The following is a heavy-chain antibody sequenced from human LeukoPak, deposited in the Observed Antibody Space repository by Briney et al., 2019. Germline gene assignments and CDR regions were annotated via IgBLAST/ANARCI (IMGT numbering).Heavy chain of an antibody. Sequence: ASVKVSCKASGYTFTSYGISWVRQAPGRGLEWMGWISAYNGNTNYAQKLQGRVTMTTDTSTSTAYMELRSLRSDDTAVYYCARGYCSSTSCYPYYYYYMDVWGKGTTVTVSS. CDR3: ARGYCSSTSCYPYYYYYMDV. D-gene: IGHD2-2*01. V-gene: IGHV1-18*01. CDR2: ISAYNGNT. CDR1: GYTFTSYG. J-gene: IGHJ6*03.